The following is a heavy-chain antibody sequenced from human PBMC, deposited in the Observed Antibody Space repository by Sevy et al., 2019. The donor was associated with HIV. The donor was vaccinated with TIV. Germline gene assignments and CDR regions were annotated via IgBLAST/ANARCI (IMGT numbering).Heavy chain of an antibody. D-gene: IGHD3-3*01. Sequence: GGSLRLSCAASGFTFSSYWMSWVRQAPGKGLEWVANIKQDGSEKYYVDSVKGRFTISRDNAKNSLYLQMNSRRAEDTAVYYCAREGITIFGVGRPYYYGMDVWGQGTTVTVSS. V-gene: IGHV3-7*01. CDR1: GFTFSSYW. J-gene: IGHJ6*02. CDR2: IKQDGSEK. CDR3: AREGITIFGVGRPYYYGMDV.